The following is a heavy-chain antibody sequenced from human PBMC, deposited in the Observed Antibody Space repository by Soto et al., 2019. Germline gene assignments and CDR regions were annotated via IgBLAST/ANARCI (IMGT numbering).Heavy chain of an antibody. D-gene: IGHD4-17*01. CDR2: IYYSGST. V-gene: IGHV4-59*01. Sequence: QVQLQESGPGLVKPSETLSLTCTVSGGSISSYYWSWIRQPPGKGLEWIGYIYYSGSTNYNPSLNSRVTISVATSKNQFSLNLSSVTAADTAVYYCARGGDYRYYFDYWGQGTLVTVSS. CDR1: GGSISSYY. J-gene: IGHJ4*02. CDR3: ARGGDYRYYFDY.